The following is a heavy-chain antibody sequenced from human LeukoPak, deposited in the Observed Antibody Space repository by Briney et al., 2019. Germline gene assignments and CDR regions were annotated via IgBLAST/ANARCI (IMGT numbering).Heavy chain of an antibody. V-gene: IGHV4-39*07. CDR2: IYYSGST. Sequence: SETLSLTCTVSGGSISSSSYYWGWIRQPPGKGLEWIGSIYYSGSTYYNPSLKSRVTISVDTSKNQFSLKLSSVTAADTAVYYRARDSPYYYGSGSATYYMDVWGKGTTVTISS. CDR1: GGSISSSSYY. D-gene: IGHD3-10*01. CDR3: ARDSPYYYGSGSATYYMDV. J-gene: IGHJ6*03.